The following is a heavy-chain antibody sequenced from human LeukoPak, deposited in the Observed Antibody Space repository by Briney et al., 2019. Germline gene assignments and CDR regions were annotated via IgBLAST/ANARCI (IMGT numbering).Heavy chain of an antibody. D-gene: IGHD6-13*01. V-gene: IGHV4-59*08. CDR1: GVSISSYY. J-gene: IGHJ4*02. Sequence: PSETLSLTCTGSGVSISSYYWSWIRQPPGNGLEWIGYIYYSGSTKYNPSLRSRVTISADTSKNQFSLKLSSVTAADTAVYYCARHLRGEQQLSGFDYWGQGTPVTVSS. CDR3: ARHLRGEQQLSGFDY. CDR2: IYYSGST.